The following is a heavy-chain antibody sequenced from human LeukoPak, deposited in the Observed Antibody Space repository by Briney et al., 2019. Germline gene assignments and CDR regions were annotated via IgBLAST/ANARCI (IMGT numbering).Heavy chain of an antibody. CDR1: GDSLTSGEYY. Sequence: SETLSLTCSVSGDSLTSGEYYWAWLRQPPGKRLEWLGGVYYSGSIKYNPSLKGRVSISRDMFKNQFSLNLNSVNATDTAVYYCARRDYAAWFDPWGQGTLVTVSS. CDR3: ARRDYAAWFDP. V-gene: IGHV4-39*07. D-gene: IGHD4/OR15-4a*01. J-gene: IGHJ5*02. CDR2: VYYSGSI.